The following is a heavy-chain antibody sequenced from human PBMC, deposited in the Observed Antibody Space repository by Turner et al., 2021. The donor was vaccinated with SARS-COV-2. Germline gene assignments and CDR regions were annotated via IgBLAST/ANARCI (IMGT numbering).Heavy chain of an antibody. D-gene: IGHD6-19*01. V-gene: IGHV3-30-3*01. Sequence: QVQLVESGGGVVQPGRSLRLSCAASGFTFSSYAMHWVRQAPGKGLEWGAGKSYGGSNKYYADSVKGRFTISRDNSKNTLYLQKNRLGAEETAVNYCGKTPGEQWLVLALVFDYWGQGTLVTVSS. J-gene: IGHJ4*02. CDR2: KSYGGSNK. CDR3: GKTPGEQWLVLALVFDY. CDR1: GFTFSSYA.